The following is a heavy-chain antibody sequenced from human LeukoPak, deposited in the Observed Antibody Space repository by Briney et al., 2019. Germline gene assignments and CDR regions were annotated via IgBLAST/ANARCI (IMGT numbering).Heavy chain of an antibody. D-gene: IGHD3-22*01. CDR2: ISSSSTI. V-gene: IGHV3-48*01. CDR1: GFTFSSYS. CDR3: ARKIRAYYYDSSGYSAATP. Sequence: GGSLRLSCAASGFTFSSYSMTWVRQAPGKGLEWVSYISSSSTIYYADSVKGRFTISRDNAKNSLYLQMNSLRAEDTAVYYCARKIRAYYYDSSGYSAATPWGQGTLVTVSS. J-gene: IGHJ5*02.